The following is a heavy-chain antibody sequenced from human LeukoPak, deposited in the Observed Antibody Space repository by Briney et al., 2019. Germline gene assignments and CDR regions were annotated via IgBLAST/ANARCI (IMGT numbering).Heavy chain of an antibody. CDR1: GGSISSYH. CDR3: GRGKLPSIAMVRGVRHTSWFDH. D-gene: IGHD3-10*01. CDR2: IYYSGST. Sequence: SETLSLTCTVSGGSISSYHWSWLRQPPGKGLEWSGYIYYSGSTNYNPSLRRRVTISVDTCKNQFSLKLRSVTAADTAVYYCGRGKLPSIAMVRGVRHTSWFDHWGQGTLVTVSS. J-gene: IGHJ5*02. V-gene: IGHV4-59*01.